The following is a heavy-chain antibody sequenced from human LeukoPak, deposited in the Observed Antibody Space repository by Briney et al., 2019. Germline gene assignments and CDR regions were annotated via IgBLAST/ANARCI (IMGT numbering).Heavy chain of an antibody. V-gene: IGHV3-66*01. CDR3: ARGLLRDGYTYSYSFDY. CDR1: GFTVSTDY. CDR2: VYMGGTT. D-gene: IGHD5-18*01. J-gene: IGHJ4*02. Sequence: GGSLRLSCAASGFTVSTDYMNWVRQAPGKGLEWVSVVYMGGTTYYADSVKGRFTISRDITKNTIYLQMNNLRAEDTAVYYCARGLLRDGYTYSYSFDYWGQGTLVTVSS.